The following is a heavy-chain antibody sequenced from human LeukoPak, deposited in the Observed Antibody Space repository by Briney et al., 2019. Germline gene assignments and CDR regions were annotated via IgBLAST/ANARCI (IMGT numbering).Heavy chain of an antibody. Sequence: PGGSLRLSCAASGFTFSCYAMSWVRQAPGKGLEWVSAISGSGGSTYYADSVKGRFTISRDNSKNTLYLQMNSLRAEDTAVYYCAKDAHGGYYYGMDVWGQGTTVTVSS. CDR3: AKDAHGGYYYGMDV. V-gene: IGHV3-23*01. CDR2: ISGSGGST. CDR1: GFTFSCYA. J-gene: IGHJ6*02. D-gene: IGHD1-26*01.